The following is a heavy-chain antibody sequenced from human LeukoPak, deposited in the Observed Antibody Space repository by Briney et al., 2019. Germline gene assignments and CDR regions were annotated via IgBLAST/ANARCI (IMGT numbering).Heavy chain of an antibody. J-gene: IGHJ3*02. V-gene: IGHV4-61*02. CDR2: IYTSGST. CDR1: GGSISSGGYY. CDR3: ARDGYYGDYGAYAFDI. D-gene: IGHD4-17*01. Sequence: SETLSLTCTVSGGSISSGGYYWSWIRQPAGKGLEWIGRIYTSGSTNYNPSLKSRVTMSVDTSKNQFSLKLSSVTAADTAVYYCARDGYYGDYGAYAFDIWGQGTMVTVSS.